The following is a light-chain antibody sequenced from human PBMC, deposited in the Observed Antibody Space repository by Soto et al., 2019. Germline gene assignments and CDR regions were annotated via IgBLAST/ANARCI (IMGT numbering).Light chain of an antibody. Sequence: DIQMTQSPSSLSASVGDRVTITCRASRSISSYLNWYQQKPGKAPKLLIYAASSLQSGVPSRFSGSGSGTDLTLTIISLQPEDFATYYCQQSYSTPRTFGQGTKLKIK. CDR3: QQSYSTPRT. V-gene: IGKV1-39*01. J-gene: IGKJ2*01. CDR2: AAS. CDR1: RSISSY.